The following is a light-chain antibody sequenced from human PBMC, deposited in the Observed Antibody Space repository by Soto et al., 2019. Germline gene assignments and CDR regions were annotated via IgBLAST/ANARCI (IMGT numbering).Light chain of an antibody. J-gene: IGLJ1*01. Sequence: QSALTQPASVSGSPGQAITISCTGTSSDVGGYNYVSWYQQHAGKAPKLMIYDVTNRPSEVSNRFSGSKSGNTASLTISGLQAEDEADYHCSSYTSDTTLYVFGTGTKVTVL. CDR1: SSDVGGYNY. CDR2: DVT. V-gene: IGLV2-14*01. CDR3: SSYTSDTTLYV.